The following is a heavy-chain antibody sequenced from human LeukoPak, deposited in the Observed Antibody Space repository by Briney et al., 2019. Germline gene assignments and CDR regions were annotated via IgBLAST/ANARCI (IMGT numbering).Heavy chain of an antibody. V-gene: IGHV4-4*07. CDR1: GGSISSYY. J-gene: IGHJ4*02. CDR2: IYTSGST. Sequence: TSETLSLTCTVSGGSISSYYWSWIRQPAGKGLEWIGRIYTSGSTNYNPSLKSRVTMSVDTSKNQFSLKLSSVTAADTAVYYCARVDYYDSSGYYFDYWGQGTLVTVSS. CDR3: ARVDYYDSSGYYFDY. D-gene: IGHD3-22*01.